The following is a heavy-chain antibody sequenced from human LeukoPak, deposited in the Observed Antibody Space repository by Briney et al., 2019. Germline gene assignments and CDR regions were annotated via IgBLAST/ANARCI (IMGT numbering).Heavy chain of an antibody. CDR1: GYTFTSYG. Sequence: PKASVKVSCKASGYTFTSYGFNWVRQAPGQGLEWMGWIIAYNGNTNYAQKLQGRVTMTTDTSTSTAYMELRSLRSDDTAVYYCATASHLFGVVISYYYYYGMDVWGQGTTVTVSS. V-gene: IGHV1-18*01. J-gene: IGHJ6*02. CDR2: IIAYNGNT. D-gene: IGHD3-3*01. CDR3: ATASHLFGVVISYYYYYGMDV.